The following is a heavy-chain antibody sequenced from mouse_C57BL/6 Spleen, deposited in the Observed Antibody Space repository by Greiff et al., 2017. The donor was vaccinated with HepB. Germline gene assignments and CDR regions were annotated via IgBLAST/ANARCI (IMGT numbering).Heavy chain of an antibody. V-gene: IGHV5-9-1*02. CDR3: TRESNYGNYAMDY. CDR2: ISSGGDYI. Sequence: EVQRVESGEGLVKPGGSLKLSCAASGFTFSSYAMSWVRQTPEKRLEWVAYISSGGDYIYYADTVKGRFTISSDNARNTLYLQMSSLKSEDTAMYYCTRESNYGNYAMDYWGQGTSVTVST. J-gene: IGHJ4*01. D-gene: IGHD2-1*01. CDR1: GFTFSSYA.